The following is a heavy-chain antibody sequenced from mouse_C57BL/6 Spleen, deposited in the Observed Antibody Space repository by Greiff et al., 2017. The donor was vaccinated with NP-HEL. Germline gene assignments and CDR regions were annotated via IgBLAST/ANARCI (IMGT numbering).Heavy chain of an antibody. CDR3: ARDYYGSSHYYAMDY. CDR2: IDPSDSET. J-gene: IGHJ4*01. V-gene: IGHV1-52*01. CDR1: GYTFTSYW. D-gene: IGHD1-1*01. Sequence: QVQLQQPGAELVRPGSSVKLSCKASGYTFTSYWMHWVKQRPIQGLEWIGNIDPSDSETHYNQKFKDKATLTVDKSSSTAYMQLSSLTSEDSAVYYCARDYYGSSHYYAMDYWGQGTSVTVSS.